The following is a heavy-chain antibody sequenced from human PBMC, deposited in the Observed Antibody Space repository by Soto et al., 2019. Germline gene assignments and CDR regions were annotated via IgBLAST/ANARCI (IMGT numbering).Heavy chain of an antibody. CDR1: GFSLSTSGVG. D-gene: IGHD4-4*01. J-gene: IGHJ3*01. CDR2: VYSNDDK. V-gene: IGHV2-5*01. CDR3: GHRLDDGSNSF. Sequence: SGPTLVNPTQTLTLTCSFSGFSLSTSGVGVEWIRQPPGTALEWLALVYSNDDKRYSPSVKSRVSITKDTSNNRVVLTVTNVHPVDTGTYYCGHRLDDGSNSFWGQGTMVTVSS.